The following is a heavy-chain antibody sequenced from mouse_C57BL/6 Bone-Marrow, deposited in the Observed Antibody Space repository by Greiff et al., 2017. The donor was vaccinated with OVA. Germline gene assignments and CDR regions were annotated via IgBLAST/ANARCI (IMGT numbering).Heavy chain of an antibody. J-gene: IGHJ1*03. V-gene: IGHV1-82*01. CDR3: AREGYFDV. Sequence: QVQLKESGPELVKPGASVKISCKASGYAFSSSWMNWVKQRPGKGLEWIGRIYPGDGDTNYNGKFKGKATLTADKSSSTAYMQLSSLTSEDSAVYFCAREGYFDVWGTGTTVTVSS. CDR1: GYAFSSSW. CDR2: IYPGDGDT.